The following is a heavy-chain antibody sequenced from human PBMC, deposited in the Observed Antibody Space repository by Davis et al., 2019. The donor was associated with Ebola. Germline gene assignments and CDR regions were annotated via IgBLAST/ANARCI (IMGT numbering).Heavy chain of an antibody. V-gene: IGHV3-9*01. CDR3: ARDTGTYSNYVAY. D-gene: IGHD4-11*01. Sequence: SLKISCAASGFTFDDYAMHWVRQAPGKGLAWVSGISWNSGSMGYADSVKGRFTISRDNAKNSLYLQMNNLRAEDTAVYYCARDTGTYSNYVAYWGQGALVTVSP. CDR2: ISWNSGSM. CDR1: GFTFDDYA. J-gene: IGHJ4*02.